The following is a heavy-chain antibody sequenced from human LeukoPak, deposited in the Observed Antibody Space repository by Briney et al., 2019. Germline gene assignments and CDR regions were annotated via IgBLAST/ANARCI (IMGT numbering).Heavy chain of an antibody. Sequence: PSETLSLTCTVSGGSISSGSYYWSWIRQPAGKGLEWIGRIYTSGSTNYNPSLKSRVTISVDTSKNQFSLKLSSVTAADTAVYYCARSYVVSAAADYWGQGTLVTVSS. V-gene: IGHV4-61*02. CDR1: GGSISSGSYY. D-gene: IGHD6-13*01. CDR2: IYTSGST. J-gene: IGHJ4*02. CDR3: ARSYVVSAAADY.